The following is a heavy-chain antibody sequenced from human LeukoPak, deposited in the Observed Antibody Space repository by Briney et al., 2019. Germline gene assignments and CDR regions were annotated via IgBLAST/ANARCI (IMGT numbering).Heavy chain of an antibody. CDR1: GFTFSNAW. CDR2: IKRKTDGGTT. CDR3: TTGAPTYYDFWSGYPEGYFDY. J-gene: IGHJ4*02. Sequence: PGGSLRLSCAASGFTFSNAWMSWVRQAPGKGLEWVGRIKRKTDGGTTDYAAPVKGRFTISRDDSKNTLYLQMNSLKTDDTAVYYCTTGAPTYYDFWSGYPEGYFDYWGQGTLVTVSS. V-gene: IGHV3-15*05. D-gene: IGHD3-3*01.